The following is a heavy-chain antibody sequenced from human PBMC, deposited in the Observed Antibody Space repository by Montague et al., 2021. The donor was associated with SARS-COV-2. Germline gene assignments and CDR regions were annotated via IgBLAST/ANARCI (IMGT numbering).Heavy chain of an antibody. V-gene: IGHV3-7*01. CDR3: ARRNDMDV. CDR1: GFTFSSHW. CDR2: INQDGSDR. Sequence: SLRLSCAGTGFTFSSHWMNWVRQAPGKGLEWVANINQDGSDRRYVDSVKGQFTISKDNAKNSLFLEMNSLRAEDTAVYYCARRNDMDVWGQGTTVTVSS. J-gene: IGHJ6*02.